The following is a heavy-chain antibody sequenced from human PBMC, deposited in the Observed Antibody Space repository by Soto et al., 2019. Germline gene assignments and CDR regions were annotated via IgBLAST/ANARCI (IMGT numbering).Heavy chain of an antibody. Sequence: QDQLVQSGAEVKKPGASVTVSCKASGYSFTNYGITWVRQAPGQGLEWLGWISAFNGNTHDAQKVQGRVTMTTDASKSTAYMELRSLRSDDTAVYYCARDRGVAPPVAGNTHYYYYMDVWGKGTTVTVSS. CDR1: GYSFTNYG. V-gene: IGHV1-18*01. CDR3: ARDRGVAPPVAGNTHYYYYMDV. CDR2: ISAFNGNT. D-gene: IGHD6-19*01. J-gene: IGHJ6*03.